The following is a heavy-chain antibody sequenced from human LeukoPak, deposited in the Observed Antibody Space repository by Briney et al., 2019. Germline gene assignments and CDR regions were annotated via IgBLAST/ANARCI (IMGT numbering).Heavy chain of an antibody. Sequence: KPSETLSLTCAVYGGSFSGYYWSWIRQPPGKGLEWIGEINHSGSTNYNPSPKSRVTISVDTSKNQFSLKLSSVTAADTAVYYCARADAIGSGWSFQHWGQGTLVTVSS. CDR2: INHSGST. V-gene: IGHV4-34*01. CDR1: GGSFSGYY. D-gene: IGHD6-19*01. CDR3: ARADAIGSGWSFQH. J-gene: IGHJ1*01.